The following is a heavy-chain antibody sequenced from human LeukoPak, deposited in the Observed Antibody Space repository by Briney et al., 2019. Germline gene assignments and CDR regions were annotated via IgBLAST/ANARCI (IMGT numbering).Heavy chain of an antibody. CDR2: IYSGGST. Sequence: GGCLRLSCAASGFTVSSNYMSWVRQAPGKGLEWVSVIYSGGSTYYADSVKGRFTISRDNSKNTLYLQMNSLRAEDTAVYYCARTYYGDYLHYYYGMDVWGQGTTVTVSS. CDR3: ARTYYGDYLHYYYGMDV. V-gene: IGHV3-53*01. CDR1: GFTVSSNY. J-gene: IGHJ6*02. D-gene: IGHD4-17*01.